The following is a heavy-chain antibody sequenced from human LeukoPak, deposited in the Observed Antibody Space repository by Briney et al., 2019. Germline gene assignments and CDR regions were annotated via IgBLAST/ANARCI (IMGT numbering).Heavy chain of an antibody. V-gene: IGHV3-23*01. J-gene: IGHJ4*02. CDR1: GFTFSTYS. D-gene: IGHD3-10*01. CDR2: ISGSGGDT. Sequence: GGSLRLSCTASGFTFSTYSMTCVRQAPGKGLEWVSAISGSGGDTYYADSVKGRFTISRDNSKNTLYLQMNSLRPEDTAVYFCAEDLGGESGSGFPGYWGQGNLVTVSS. CDR3: AEDLGGESGSGFPGY.